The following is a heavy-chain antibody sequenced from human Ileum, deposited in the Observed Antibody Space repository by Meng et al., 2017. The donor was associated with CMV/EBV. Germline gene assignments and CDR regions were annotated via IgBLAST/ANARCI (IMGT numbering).Heavy chain of an antibody. CDR3: ARNYGSGNWNFFHY. Sequence: HLTESAPGRVRTSHPLSLTVYVSGSSISNYYWSWIRQPAGKGLEWIAHIYTSGTTNYNPSLKSRVTMSVDTSRNQFSLKLTSVTAADTAVYYCARNYGSGNWNFFHYWGQGTLVTVSS. CDR2: IYTSGTT. J-gene: IGHJ4*02. CDR1: GSSISNYY. D-gene: IGHD3-10*01. V-gene: IGHV4-4*07.